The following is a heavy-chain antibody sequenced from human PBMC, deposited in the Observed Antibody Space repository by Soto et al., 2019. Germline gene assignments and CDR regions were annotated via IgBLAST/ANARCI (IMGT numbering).Heavy chain of an antibody. Sequence: GASVKVSCKASGYTLTSYDINWVRQATGQGLEWMGWMNPNSGNTGYAQKFQGRVTMTRNTSISTAYMELSSLRSEDTAVYYCARGPRWLFSYYYYYYMDVRGKGTTVTVSS. D-gene: IGHD6-19*01. J-gene: IGHJ6*03. V-gene: IGHV1-8*01. CDR2: MNPNSGNT. CDR3: ARGPRWLFSYYYYYYMDV. CDR1: GYTLTSYD.